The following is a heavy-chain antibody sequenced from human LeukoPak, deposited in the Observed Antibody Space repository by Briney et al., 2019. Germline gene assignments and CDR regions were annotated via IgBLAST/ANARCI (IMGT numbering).Heavy chain of an antibody. CDR2: ISPYNGNA. CDR1: GYTFTSYY. J-gene: IGHJ4*02. D-gene: IGHD1-7*01. Sequence: ASVKVSCKASGYTFTSYYMHWVRQAPGQGLEWMRWISPYNGNANHAQKLQGRVTMTTDTSMNTAYMELRSLRSDDTAVYYCAREGITGTKLFDYWGQGTLVTVSS. V-gene: IGHV1-18*04. CDR3: AREGITGTKLFDY.